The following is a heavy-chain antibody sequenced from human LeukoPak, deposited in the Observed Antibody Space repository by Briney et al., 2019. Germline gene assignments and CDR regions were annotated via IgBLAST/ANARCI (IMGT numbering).Heavy chain of an antibody. J-gene: IGHJ4*02. CDR2: IKQDGSEK. CDR1: GFTFSSYW. V-gene: IGHV3-7*01. CDR3: ARAAGGSSWYMLDY. D-gene: IGHD6-13*01. Sequence: GGSLRLSCAASGFTFSSYWMSWVRQAPGKGLEWVANIKQDGSEKYYVDSVKGRFTISRDNSKKSLYLHMNSLRTDDTAVYYCARAAGGSSWYMLDYWGQGTLVTVSS.